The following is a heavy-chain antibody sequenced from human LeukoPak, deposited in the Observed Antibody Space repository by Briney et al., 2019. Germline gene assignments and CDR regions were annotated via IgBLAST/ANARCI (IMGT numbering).Heavy chain of an antibody. V-gene: IGHV1-69*01. D-gene: IGHD1-26*01. CDR3: ARGGELLSFSDY. J-gene: IGHJ4*02. Sequence: SVKVSCKASGGTFSSYAISWVRQAPGQGLEWMGGIIPIFGTANYAQKFQGRVTITADESTSTAYMELSSLRSEDTAVYYCARGGELLSFSDYWGQGTLVTVSS. CDR2: IIPIFGTA. CDR1: GGTFSSYA.